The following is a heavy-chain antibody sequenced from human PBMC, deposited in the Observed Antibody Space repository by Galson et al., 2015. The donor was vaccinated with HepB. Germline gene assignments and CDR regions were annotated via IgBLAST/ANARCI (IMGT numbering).Heavy chain of an antibody. CDR2: IKSKTDGGTT. CDR1: GFTFSNAW. V-gene: IGHV3-15*01. D-gene: IGHD3-16*02. Sequence: SLRLSCAASGFTFSNAWMSWVRQAPGKGLEWVGRIKSKTDGGTTDYAAPVKGRFTISRDDSKNTLYLQMNSLKTEDTAVYYCTTLYDYVWGSYPPIDYWGQGTLVTVSS. CDR3: TTLYDYVWGSYPPIDY. J-gene: IGHJ4*02.